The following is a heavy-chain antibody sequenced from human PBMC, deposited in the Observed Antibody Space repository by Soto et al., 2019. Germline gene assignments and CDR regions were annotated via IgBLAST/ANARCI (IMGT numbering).Heavy chain of an antibody. V-gene: IGHV4-39*01. D-gene: IGHD6-19*01. Sequence: LSLTCTVSGGSVSSSSYSWGWIRQSPGKGLEWIATIYSSENTYYNPSLLSRVTISVDTSRNDFSLRLSSVTAADTAVYYCARHGQWLVTGYFYYGMDVWGQGTTVTVSS. J-gene: IGHJ6*02. CDR2: IYSSENT. CDR3: ARHGQWLVTGYFYYGMDV. CDR1: GGSVSSSSYS.